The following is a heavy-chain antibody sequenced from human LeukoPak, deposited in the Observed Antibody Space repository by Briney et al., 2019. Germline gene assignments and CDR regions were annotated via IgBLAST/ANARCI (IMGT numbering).Heavy chain of an antibody. V-gene: IGHV3-48*01. Sequence: PGGSLRLSCAASGFTFSSYSFNWVRQAPGKGLEWVSYISSSSSIIYYADSVKGRFTISRDNAKNSLYLQMNSLRAEDTAVYYCARDSDTAMVTVDYWGQGTLVTVSS. CDR1: GFTFSSYS. D-gene: IGHD5-18*01. J-gene: IGHJ4*02. CDR2: ISSSSSII. CDR3: ARDSDTAMVTVDY.